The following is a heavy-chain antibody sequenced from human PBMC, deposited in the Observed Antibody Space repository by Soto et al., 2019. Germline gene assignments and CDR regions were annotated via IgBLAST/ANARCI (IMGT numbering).Heavy chain of an antibody. D-gene: IGHD3-22*01. Sequence: GGSLRLSCAASGFTFSSYGMHWVRQAPGKGLEWVAVISYDGSNKYYADSVKGRFTISRDNSKNTLYLQMNSLRAEDTAVYYCAKILGVDYYDSSGYYDYWGQGTLVTVSS. J-gene: IGHJ4*02. CDR1: GFTFSSYG. CDR3: AKILGVDYYDSSGYYDY. CDR2: ISYDGSNK. V-gene: IGHV3-30*18.